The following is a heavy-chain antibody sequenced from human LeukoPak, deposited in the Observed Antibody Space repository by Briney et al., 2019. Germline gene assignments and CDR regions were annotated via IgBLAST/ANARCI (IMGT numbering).Heavy chain of an antibody. D-gene: IGHD3-16*01. CDR2: ISNDGSDT. V-gene: IGHV3-74*01. CDR1: GLSFADSW. J-gene: IGHJ1*01. CDR3: ARVSGLGMNEYYQH. Sequence: GGSLRLSCAASGLSFADSWMHWVRQAPGKGLVWVSRISNDGSDTRYADSVRGRFTISRDNAKNTLYLQMNSLRAEDTAVYYCARVSGLGMNEYYQHWGQGTLVTVPS.